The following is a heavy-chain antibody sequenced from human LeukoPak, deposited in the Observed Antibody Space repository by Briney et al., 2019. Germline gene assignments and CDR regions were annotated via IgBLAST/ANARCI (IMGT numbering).Heavy chain of an antibody. CDR3: ARGFPRKYCSGGSCYKYYFDY. D-gene: IGHD2-15*01. V-gene: IGHV1-8*01. CDR1: GYTFTRYD. J-gene: IGHJ4*02. CDR2: MNPNSGNT. Sequence: ASVKVSCKASGYTFTRYDINWVRQATGQGVEWMGWMNPNSGNTGYAQKFQGRVTMTRNTSISTAYMELSSLRSEDTAVYYCARGFPRKYCSGGSCYKYYFDYWGQGTLVTVSS.